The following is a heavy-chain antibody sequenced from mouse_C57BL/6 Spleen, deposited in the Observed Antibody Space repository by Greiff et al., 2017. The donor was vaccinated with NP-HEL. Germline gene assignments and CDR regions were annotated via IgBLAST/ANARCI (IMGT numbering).Heavy chain of an antibody. D-gene: IGHD2-5*01. Sequence: VQLQQSGAELVKPGASVKISCKASGYAFSSYWMNWVKQRPGKGLEWIGQIYPGVGDTNYNGKFKGKATLTADKSSSTAYMQLSSLTSEDSAVYFCARSDSNWYFDVWGTGTTVTVSS. J-gene: IGHJ1*03. CDR1: GYAFSSYW. V-gene: IGHV1-80*01. CDR2: IYPGVGDT. CDR3: ARSDSNWYFDV.